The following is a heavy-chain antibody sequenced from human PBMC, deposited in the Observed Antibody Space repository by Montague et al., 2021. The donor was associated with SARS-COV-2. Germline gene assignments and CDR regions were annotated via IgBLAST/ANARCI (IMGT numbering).Heavy chain of an antibody. CDR1: DGSIRSYY. J-gene: IGHJ4*02. V-gene: IGHV4-59*08. D-gene: IGHD3-10*01. CDR2: MHDSGTA. Sequence: SETLSLTCTVSDGSIRSYYWNWMRQTPGKGLEWIGYMHDSGTANYNPSLRSRVTLMVDASRNQFSLELSSVTAADTAMYYCTRLPRGSGTWGYFDNWGQGTLVTVSS. CDR3: TRLPRGSGTWGYFDN.